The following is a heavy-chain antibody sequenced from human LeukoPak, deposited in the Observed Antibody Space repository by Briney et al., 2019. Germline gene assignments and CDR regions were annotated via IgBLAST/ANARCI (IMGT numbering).Heavy chain of an antibody. V-gene: IGHV1-18*01. CDR3: ARTYPGYSYGDY. CDR2: ISAYNGNT. D-gene: IGHD5-18*01. CDR1: GYTFTSCG. J-gene: IGHJ4*02. Sequence: ASVKVSCKASGYTFTSCGISWVRQAPGQGLEWMGWISAYNGNTNYAQKFQGRVTMTRNTSISTAYMELSSLRSEDTAVYYCARTYPGYSYGDYWGQGTLVTVSS.